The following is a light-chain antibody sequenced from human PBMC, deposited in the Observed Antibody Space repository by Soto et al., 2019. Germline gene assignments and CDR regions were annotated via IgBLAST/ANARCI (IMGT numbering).Light chain of an antibody. CDR1: SSDVGAYNY. J-gene: IGLJ2*01. Sequence: QSVLTQPPSASGSPGQSVTISCTGTSSDVGAYNYVSWYQQHPGKVPKLMSYEVNKRPSGIPDRFSGSKSGNTATLTVSGLQTEDEADYHCSAYAGSNNFVVFGGGTKLTVL. CDR2: EVN. V-gene: IGLV2-8*01. CDR3: SAYAGSNNFVV.